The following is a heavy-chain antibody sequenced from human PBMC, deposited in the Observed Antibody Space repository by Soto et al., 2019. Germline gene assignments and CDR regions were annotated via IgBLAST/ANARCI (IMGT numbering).Heavy chain of an antibody. CDR3: ASSKQLVLYYYYYYGMDV. CDR1: GGTFSSYA. Sequence: SVKVSCKASGGTFSSYAISWVRQAPGQGLEWMGGIIPIFGTANYAQKFQGRVTVTADESTSTAYMELSSLRSEDTAVYYCASSKQLVLYYYYYYGMDVWGQGTTVTVSS. J-gene: IGHJ6*02. D-gene: IGHD6-6*01. V-gene: IGHV1-69*13. CDR2: IIPIFGTA.